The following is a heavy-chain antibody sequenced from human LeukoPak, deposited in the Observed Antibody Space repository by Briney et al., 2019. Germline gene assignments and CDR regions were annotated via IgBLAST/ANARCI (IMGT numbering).Heavy chain of an antibody. D-gene: IGHD3-3*01. J-gene: IGHJ6*03. CDR2: ISGSSGTI. Sequence: GGSLRLSCAASGFTFSGYSMLWVRQAPGKGLEWISYISGSSGTIYNADSVTGRFTNSRDNAKNSLYLQMNSLRAEDTGLYYCARGQGDFWSGSYYYYYMDVWGKGTTVTVSS. V-gene: IGHV3-48*04. CDR3: ARGQGDFWSGSYYYYYMDV. CDR1: GFTFSGYS.